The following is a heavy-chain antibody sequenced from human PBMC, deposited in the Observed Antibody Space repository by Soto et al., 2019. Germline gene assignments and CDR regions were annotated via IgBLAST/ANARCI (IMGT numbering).Heavy chain of an antibody. CDR3: ARDPEIAPSHFDY. Sequence: GGSLRLSCAASGFTFSSYGMHWVRQAPGKGLEWVAVIWYDGSNKYYADSVKGRFTISRDNSKNKLYLQMNSLRAEDTAVYYCARDPEIAPSHFDYWGQGTLVTVSS. J-gene: IGHJ4*02. V-gene: IGHV3-33*01. CDR2: IWYDGSNK. CDR1: GFTFSSYG.